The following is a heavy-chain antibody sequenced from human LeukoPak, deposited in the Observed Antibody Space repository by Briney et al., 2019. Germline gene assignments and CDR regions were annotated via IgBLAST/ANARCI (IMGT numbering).Heavy chain of an antibody. CDR3: ARHDYSRGWYFLAY. J-gene: IGHJ4*02. CDR1: GYTFTGYY. V-gene: IGHV1-2*02. D-gene: IGHD6-19*01. Sequence: ASVKVSCKASGYTFTGYYMHWVRQAPGQGLEWMGWINPNSGGTNYAQKFQGRVTMTRDTSISTAYMELSRLRSDDTAVYYCARHDYSRGWYFLAYWGQGTLVTVSS. CDR2: INPNSGGT.